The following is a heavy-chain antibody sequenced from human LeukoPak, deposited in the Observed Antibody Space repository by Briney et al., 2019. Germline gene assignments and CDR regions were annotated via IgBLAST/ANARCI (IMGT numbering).Heavy chain of an antibody. D-gene: IGHD6-13*01. CDR3: AKPLTAATGTDFDS. CDR1: GFTFSSYA. V-gene: IGHV3-23*01. CDR2: IVGSGATT. J-gene: IGHJ4*02. Sequence: PGGSLRLSCAASGFTFSSYAMSWVRQAPGKGREVFSAIVGSGATTYYADSVKGRFTISRDNSKNTVYLQMIHLRAEDTALYYCAKPLTAATGTDFDSWGQGTLVTVSS.